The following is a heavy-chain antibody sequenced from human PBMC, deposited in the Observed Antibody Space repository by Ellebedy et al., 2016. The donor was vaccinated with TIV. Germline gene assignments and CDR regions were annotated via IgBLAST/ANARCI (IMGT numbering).Heavy chain of an antibody. J-gene: IGHJ5*02. CDR1: GASMSGSGVTY. CDR3: ARALGAGINWFEL. Sequence: MPSETLSLTCTVSGASMSGSGVTYWSWIRQRPGEGLEWIGYIFHNGSTYDNPSLQSRVSISVDTSKSQFSLEVRSLTAADTAVYYCARALGAGINWFELWGQGFLVTVSS. D-gene: IGHD1-14*01. CDR2: IFHNGST. V-gene: IGHV4-31*03.